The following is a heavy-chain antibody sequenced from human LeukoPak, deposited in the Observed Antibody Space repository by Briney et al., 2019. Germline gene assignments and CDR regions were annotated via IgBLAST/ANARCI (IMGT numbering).Heavy chain of an antibody. Sequence: GGSLRLSCAASGFTFSRYAMYWVRQAPGKGLEWMAFISYDGSNKYYADSVKGRFTISRDNSKNTLYLQMNSLRAEDTAVYYCARDPVEQWLVLAFDIWGQGTMVTVSS. D-gene: IGHD6-19*01. J-gene: IGHJ3*02. V-gene: IGHV3-30-3*01. CDR3: ARDPVEQWLVLAFDI. CDR2: ISYDGSNK. CDR1: GFTFSRYA.